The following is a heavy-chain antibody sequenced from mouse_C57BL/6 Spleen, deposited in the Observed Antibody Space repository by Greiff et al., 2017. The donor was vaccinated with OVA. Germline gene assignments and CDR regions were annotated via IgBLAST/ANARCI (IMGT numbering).Heavy chain of an antibody. CDR2: ISYDGSN. CDR1: GYSITSGYY. J-gene: IGHJ3*01. Sequence: EVQLVESGPGLVKPSQSLSLTCSVTGYSITSGYYWNWIRQFPGNKLEWMGYISYDGSNNYNPSLKNRISITRDTSKNQFFLKLNSVTTEDTATYYCARKSNYGFAYWGQGTLVTVSA. CDR3: ARKSNYGFAY. V-gene: IGHV3-6*01. D-gene: IGHD2-5*01.